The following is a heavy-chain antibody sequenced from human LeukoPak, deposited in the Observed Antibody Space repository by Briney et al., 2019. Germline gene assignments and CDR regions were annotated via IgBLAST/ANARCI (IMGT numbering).Heavy chain of an antibody. CDR1: GFTFSSYN. Sequence: PGGSLRLSCAASGFTFSSYNINWVRQAPGKGLEWVSYISSSRRTISYADSVKGRFTISRDNAKNSLYLQMNSLRAEDMAVYYCAELGITMIGGVWGKGTTVTISS. CDR2: ISSSRRTI. D-gene: IGHD3-10*02. J-gene: IGHJ6*04. CDR3: AELGITMIGGV. V-gene: IGHV3-48*04.